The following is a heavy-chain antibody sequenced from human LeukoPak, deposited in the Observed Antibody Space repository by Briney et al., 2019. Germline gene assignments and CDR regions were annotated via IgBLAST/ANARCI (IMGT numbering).Heavy chain of an antibody. D-gene: IGHD3-10*01. CDR2: ISYDGSNK. CDR1: GFTFSTYG. J-gene: IGHJ4*02. Sequence: PGGSLRLSCAASGFTFSTYGMHWVRQAPGKGLEWVAVISYDGSNKYYADSVKGRFTISRDNSKNTLFLEMNSLRAEDTAVYYCAKGSSLPGTYTTRLYDSWGQGTLVTVSS. CDR3: AKGSSLPGTYTTRLYDS. V-gene: IGHV3-30*18.